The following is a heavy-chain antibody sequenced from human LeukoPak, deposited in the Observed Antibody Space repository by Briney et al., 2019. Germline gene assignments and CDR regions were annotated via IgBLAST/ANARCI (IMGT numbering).Heavy chain of an antibody. CDR1: GGSVSSISYY. CDR2: IYYSAST. J-gene: IGHJ4*01. V-gene: IGHV4-39*07. Sequence: AESLSLTCTVSGGSVSSISYYWGWVRQPPGKGLECFGIIYYSASTFYNPSLKSRPTISLDTSKNQYCPQLSSVTAADTAFYYCARIYGSFQNYFDYWGHGTLVTASS. D-gene: IGHD1-26*01. CDR3: ARIYGSFQNYFDY.